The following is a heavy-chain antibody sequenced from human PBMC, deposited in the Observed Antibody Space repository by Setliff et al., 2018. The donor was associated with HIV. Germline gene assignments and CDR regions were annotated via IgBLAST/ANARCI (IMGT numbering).Heavy chain of an antibody. Sequence: PSETLSLTCTVSGGSVSSGTYYWTWIRQPPGKGLEWIGYIYYSGSTNYNPSLKTRVTVSADTSKNQFSLKPTSVTAADTAVYYCARDGGGFASGTFDIWGQGTKVTVSS. V-gene: IGHV4-61*01. D-gene: IGHD2-15*01. CDR2: IYYSGST. CDR1: GGSVSSGTYY. CDR3: ARDGGGFASGTFDI. J-gene: IGHJ3*02.